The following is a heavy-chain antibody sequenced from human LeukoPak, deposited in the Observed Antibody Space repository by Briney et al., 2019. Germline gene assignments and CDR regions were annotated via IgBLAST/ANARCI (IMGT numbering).Heavy chain of an antibody. V-gene: IGHV3-15*04. Sequence: GGSLRLSCEASGFSFSTYWMSWVRQAPGKGLEWVGRIESKTDGGTTDYAAPVKGRFTISRDDSTNTLYLQMNSLKSEDTAVYYCTTYGSGRKFDYWGQGILVTVSS. D-gene: IGHD3-10*01. CDR3: TTYGSGRKFDY. CDR1: GFSFSTYW. CDR2: IESKTDGGTT. J-gene: IGHJ4*02.